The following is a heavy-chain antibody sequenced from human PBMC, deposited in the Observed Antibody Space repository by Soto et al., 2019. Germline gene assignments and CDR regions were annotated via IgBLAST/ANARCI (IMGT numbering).Heavy chain of an antibody. CDR1: GFTFSSYA. J-gene: IGHJ5*02. CDR2: ISTNGGST. Sequence: PGGSLRLSCSASGFTFSSYAMHWVRQAPGKGLEYVSSISTNGGSTHYADSVKGRFTISRDNSKNTQYLQMSSLRADDTAVYYCVKGEDNDDYNCYKGLDHWGQGTLVTVSS. CDR3: VKGEDNDDYNCYKGLDH. D-gene: IGHD3-10*01. V-gene: IGHV3-64D*06.